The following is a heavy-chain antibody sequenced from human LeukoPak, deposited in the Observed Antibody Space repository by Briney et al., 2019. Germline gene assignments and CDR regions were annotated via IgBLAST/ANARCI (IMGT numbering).Heavy chain of an antibody. CDR2: IYTSGST. V-gene: IGHV4-4*07. J-gene: IGHJ6*03. CDR1: GGSISSYY. CDR3: AREPSNYYDSSGLYYYYYMDV. D-gene: IGHD3-22*01. Sequence: SETLSLTCTVSGGSISSYYWSWIRQPAGKGLEWIGRIYTSGSTNYNPSLKSRVTMSVDTSKNQFSLKLSSVTAADTAVYYCAREPSNYYDSSGLYYYYYMDVWGKGTTVTVSS.